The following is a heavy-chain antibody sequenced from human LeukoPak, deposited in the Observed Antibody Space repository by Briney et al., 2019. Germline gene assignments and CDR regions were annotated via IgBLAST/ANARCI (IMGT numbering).Heavy chain of an antibody. Sequence: SETLSLTCTVSGGSISSYYWSWIRQPPGKGLEWIGYIYYSGSTNYNPSLKSRVTISVDTSKNQFSLKLSSVTAADTAVYYCAREKHRGYSSSWYNWFDPWGQGTLVTVSS. J-gene: IGHJ5*02. CDR1: GGSISSYY. V-gene: IGHV4-59*01. D-gene: IGHD6-13*01. CDR3: AREKHRGYSSSWYNWFDP. CDR2: IYYSGST.